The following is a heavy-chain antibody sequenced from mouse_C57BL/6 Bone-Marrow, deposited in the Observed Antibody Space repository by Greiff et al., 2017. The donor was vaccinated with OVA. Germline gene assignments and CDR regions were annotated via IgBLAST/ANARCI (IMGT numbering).Heavy chain of an antibody. CDR1: GYTFTSYW. D-gene: IGHD1-1*01. V-gene: IGHV1-53*01. J-gene: IGHJ1*03. Sequence: QVQLQQPGTELVKPGASVKLSCKASGYTFTSYWMHWVKQRPGQGLEWIGNINPSNGGTNYNEKFKSKATLTVDKSSSTAYMQLSSLTSDDSAVYYCARALYYYGSSYRYFDVWGTGTTVTVSS. CDR2: INPSNGGT. CDR3: ARALYYYGSSYRYFDV.